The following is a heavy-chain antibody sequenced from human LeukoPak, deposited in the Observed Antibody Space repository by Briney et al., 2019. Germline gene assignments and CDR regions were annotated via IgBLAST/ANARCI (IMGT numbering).Heavy chain of an antibody. Sequence: GGSLRLSCAASGFTFSSYGMSWVRQAPGKGLEWVSAISGSGGSTYYADSVKGRFTISRDNSKNTLYLQMNSLRAEDTAVYYCAKHLWFGELLFFSDWGQGTLVTVSS. CDR3: AKHLWFGELLFFSD. D-gene: IGHD3-10*01. J-gene: IGHJ4*02. V-gene: IGHV3-23*01. CDR1: GFTFSSYG. CDR2: ISGSGGST.